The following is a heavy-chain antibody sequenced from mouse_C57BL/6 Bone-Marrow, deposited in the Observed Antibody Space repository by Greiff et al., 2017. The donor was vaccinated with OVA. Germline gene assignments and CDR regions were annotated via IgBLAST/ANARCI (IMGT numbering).Heavy chain of an antibody. J-gene: IGHJ1*03. CDR2: INPNNGGT. CDR1: GYTFTDYY. V-gene: IGHV1-26*01. CDR3: ARTYYYGSPYWYFDV. D-gene: IGHD1-1*01. Sequence: EVQLQQSGPELVKPGASVKISCKASGYTFTDYYMNWVKQSHGKSLEWIGDINPNNGGTSYNQKFKGKATLTVDKSSSTAYMERRSLTSEDSAVYYCARTYYYGSPYWYFDVWGTGTTVTVSS.